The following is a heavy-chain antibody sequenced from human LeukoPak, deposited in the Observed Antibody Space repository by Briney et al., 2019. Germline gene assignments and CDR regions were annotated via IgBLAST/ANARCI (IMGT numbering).Heavy chain of an antibody. D-gene: IGHD4-11*01. V-gene: IGHV4-39*01. J-gene: IGHJ3*02. Sequence: SETLSLTCTVSGGSISSGTYYWGWIRQPPGKGLEWIGSIDYSGSTHYNPSLKSRLTISVDTSKNQFSLKLSSVTAADTAVYYCARHRPDYSNYACAFDIWGQGTMLTVSS. CDR3: ARHRPDYSNYACAFDI. CDR2: IDYSGST. CDR1: GGSISSGTYY.